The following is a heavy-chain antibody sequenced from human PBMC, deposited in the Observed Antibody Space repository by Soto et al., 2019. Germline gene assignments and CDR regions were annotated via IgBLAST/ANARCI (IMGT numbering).Heavy chain of an antibody. CDR2: INHSGST. Sequence: PSETLSLTCAVYGGSFSGYYWSWIRQPPGKGLEWIGEINHSGSTNYNPSLKSRVTISVDTSKNQFSLKLSSVTAADTAVYYCARESAPYDILTGSPFDPWGQGTLVTVSS. J-gene: IGHJ5*02. CDR1: GGSFSGYY. V-gene: IGHV4-34*01. CDR3: ARESAPYDILTGSPFDP. D-gene: IGHD3-9*01.